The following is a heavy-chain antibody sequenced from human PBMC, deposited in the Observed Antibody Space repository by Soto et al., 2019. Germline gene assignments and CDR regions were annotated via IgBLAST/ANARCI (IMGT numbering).Heavy chain of an antibody. Sequence: GASVKVSCKASGYTFTSYYMHWVRQAPGQGLEWMGIINPSGGSTSYAQKFQGRVTMTRDASTSTVYMELSSLRSEDTAVYYCARDSGLRYFDWLLSTDYYGMDVWGQGTTVTVSS. CDR3: ARDSGLRYFDWLLSTDYYGMDV. J-gene: IGHJ6*02. CDR1: GYTFTSYY. CDR2: INPSGGST. D-gene: IGHD3-9*01. V-gene: IGHV1-46*01.